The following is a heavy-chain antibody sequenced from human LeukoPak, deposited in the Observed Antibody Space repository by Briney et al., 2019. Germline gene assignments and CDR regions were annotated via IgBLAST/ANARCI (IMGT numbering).Heavy chain of an antibody. V-gene: IGHV4-39*06. CDR1: SGPISTSNYY. D-gene: IGHD3-22*01. CDR3: AKSYGYGLLDI. J-gene: IGHJ3*02. Sequence: PSETLSLTCTVSSGPISTSNYYWGCVRQPPVKALEWIGNIFYSGSTYDSPSINSRDTKSLDTSSNQVPLKLNSVTAADTAVYYCAKSYGYGLLDIWGEGANVTLSS. CDR2: IFYSGST.